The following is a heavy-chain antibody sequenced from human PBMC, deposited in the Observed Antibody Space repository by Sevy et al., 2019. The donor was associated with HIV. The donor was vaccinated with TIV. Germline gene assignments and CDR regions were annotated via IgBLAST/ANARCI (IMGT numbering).Heavy chain of an antibody. V-gene: IGHV3-33*01. Sequence: GGSLRLSCAATGFTFSNYAMHWVRQAPGRGMEWVAIIWSDGAYQYHGDSVKGRFTISRDNSKNTLYLQMNNVRVEDTAVYYCARGGYYYDNAAYYALDSWGQATLVTGLL. D-gene: IGHD3-22*01. J-gene: IGHJ4*02. CDR3: ARGGYYYDNAAYYALDS. CDR2: IWSDGAYQ. CDR1: GFTFSNYA.